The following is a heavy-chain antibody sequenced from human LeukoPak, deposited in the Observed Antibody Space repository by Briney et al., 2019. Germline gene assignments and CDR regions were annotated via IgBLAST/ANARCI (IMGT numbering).Heavy chain of an antibody. Sequence: PSETLSLTCAVYGGSFSGYYWSGIRQPPGKGLEWIGEINHSGSTNSNPSLKTRVTISLDTSKNQISLRLSSVTAADTAVYYCARAPLGYCSAGSCYFPDYWGQGTLVTVSS. J-gene: IGHJ4*02. V-gene: IGHV4-34*01. CDR3: ARAPLGYCSAGSCYFPDY. D-gene: IGHD2-15*01. CDR2: INHSGST. CDR1: GGSFSGYY.